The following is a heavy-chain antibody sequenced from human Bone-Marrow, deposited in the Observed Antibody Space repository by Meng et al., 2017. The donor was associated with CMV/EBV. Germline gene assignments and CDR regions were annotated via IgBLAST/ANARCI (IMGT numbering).Heavy chain of an antibody. V-gene: IGHV1-46*01. CDR3: ARDWEYCSSTSCYSYYYGMDV. D-gene: IGHD2-2*01. CDR2: INPSGGST. J-gene: IGHJ6*02. CDR1: GYTFTGYY. Sequence: ASVKVSCKASGYTFTGYYMHWVRQAPGQGLEWMGIINPSGGSTSYAQKFQGRVTMTRDTSTSTVYMELSSLRSEDTAVYYCARDWEYCSSTSCYSYYYGMDVWGQGTTVTVSS.